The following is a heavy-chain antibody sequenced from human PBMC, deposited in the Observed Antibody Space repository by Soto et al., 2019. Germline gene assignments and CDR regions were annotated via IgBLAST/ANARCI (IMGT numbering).Heavy chain of an antibody. CDR2: ISAYNGNT. Sequence: QVQLWQSGAEVKKPGASVKVSCKASGYTFTSYGISWMRQAPGQGLEWMGWISAYNGNTNYAQKLQGRVTMTTDTSTSTAYMELRSLRSDDTAVYYCARDFKRAVVVITTLFDYWGQGTLVTVSS. CDR3: ARDFKRAVVVITTLFDY. CDR1: GYTFTSYG. V-gene: IGHV1-18*01. D-gene: IGHD3-22*01. J-gene: IGHJ4*02.